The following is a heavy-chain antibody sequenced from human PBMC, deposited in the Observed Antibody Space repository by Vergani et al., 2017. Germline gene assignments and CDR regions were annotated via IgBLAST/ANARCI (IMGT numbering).Heavy chain of an antibody. J-gene: IGHJ6*02. CDR2: ISWNSGSI. CDR1: GFTFDDYA. CDR3: AKDAGEYDYGWGSYGGSDGMDV. D-gene: IGHD3-10*01. Sequence: EVQLVESGGGLVQPGRSLRLSCAASGFTFDDYAMHWVRQAPGKGLEWVSGISWNSGSIGYADSVKGRFTISRDNAKNSLYLQMNSLRAEDTALYYCAKDAGEYDYGWGSYGGSDGMDVWGQGTTVTVSS. V-gene: IGHV3-9*01.